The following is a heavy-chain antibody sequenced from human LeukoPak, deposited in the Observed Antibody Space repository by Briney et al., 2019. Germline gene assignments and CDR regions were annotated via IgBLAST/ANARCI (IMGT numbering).Heavy chain of an antibody. V-gene: IGHV3-15*01. Sequence: GGSLRLSCATSELTFSNVWMSWVRQAPGKGLEWVGRIKSETDGGTRDYASPVKGRFTISRDDSKNTLYLQMNSLKTEDTAVYYCTTWGYSGIYSPFGYWGQGTLVTVSS. J-gene: IGHJ4*02. D-gene: IGHD1-26*01. CDR3: TTWGYSGIYSPFGY. CDR2: IKSETDGGTR. CDR1: ELTFSNVW.